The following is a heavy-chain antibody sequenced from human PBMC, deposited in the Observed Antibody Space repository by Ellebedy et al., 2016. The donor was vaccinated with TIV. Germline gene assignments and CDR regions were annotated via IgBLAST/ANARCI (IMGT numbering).Heavy chain of an antibody. D-gene: IGHD3-22*01. V-gene: IGHV3-23*01. CDR2: ISSSGGRT. J-gene: IGHJ4*02. CDR3: ARDRGTTMTGSDY. Sequence: GESLKISCAASGFTFSSYAMSWVRQAPGKGLEWVSAISSSGGRTFYADSVKGRFTISRDNSKNTLYLQMNSLRAEDTAVYYCARDRGTTMTGSDYWGQGTLVTVSS. CDR1: GFTFSSYA.